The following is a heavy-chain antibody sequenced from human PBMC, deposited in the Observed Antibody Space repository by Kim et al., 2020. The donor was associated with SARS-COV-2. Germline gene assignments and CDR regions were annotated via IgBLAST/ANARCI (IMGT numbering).Heavy chain of an antibody. V-gene: IGHV4-34*01. CDR3: ARTRPFGYGSGSYLYNWFDP. D-gene: IGHD3-10*01. CDR2: INHSGST. CDR1: GGSFSGYY. Sequence: SETLSLTCAVYGGSFSGYYWSWIRQPPGKGLEWIGEINHSGSTNYNPSLKSRVTISVDTSKNQFSLKLSSVTAADTAVYYCARTRPFGYGSGSYLYNWFDPWGQGTLVTVSS. J-gene: IGHJ5*02.